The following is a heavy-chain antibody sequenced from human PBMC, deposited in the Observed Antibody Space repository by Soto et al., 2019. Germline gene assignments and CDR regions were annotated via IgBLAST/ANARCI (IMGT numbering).Heavy chain of an antibody. V-gene: IGHV1-69*04. D-gene: IGHD3-22*01. CDR2: IIPILGIA. CDR3: ARDYDSSRG. J-gene: IGHJ4*02. Sequence: SVKVSCKASGYTFTSYGISWVRQAPGQGLEWMGRIIPILGIANYAQKFQGRVTITADKSTSTAYMELSSLRSEDTAVYYCARDYDSSRGWGQGTLVTVSS. CDR1: GYTFTSYG.